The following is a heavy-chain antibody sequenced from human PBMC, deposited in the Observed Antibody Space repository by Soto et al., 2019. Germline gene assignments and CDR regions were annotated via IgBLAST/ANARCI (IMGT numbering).Heavy chain of an antibody. Sequence: EVQLVESGGGLVQPGGSLRLSCAASGLIFSDYHMDWVRQAPGKGLEWVGRIRRKANSYTTEYAASVKGRFTISRDDSKNALYLQMNSRKGGYTAVDYWAMLGGWSGGSSGMDVWGQGTTVTVSS. CDR1: GLIFSDYH. J-gene: IGHJ6*02. CDR3: AMLGGWSGGSSGMDV. V-gene: IGHV3-72*01. D-gene: IGHD6-19*01. CDR2: IRRKANSYTT.